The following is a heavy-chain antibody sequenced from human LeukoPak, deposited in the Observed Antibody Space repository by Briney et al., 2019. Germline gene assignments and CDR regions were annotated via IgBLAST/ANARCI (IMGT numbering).Heavy chain of an antibody. CDR3: ARDLRSTIFGVVTKAYYYMDV. V-gene: IGHV4-4*07. CDR1: GGSISSYY. Sequence: PSETLSLTCTVSGGSISSYYWSWLRQPAGEGLEWIGRIYTSGSTNYNPSLKSRVTMSVDTSKSHFSLKLSSVTAADTAVYYCARDLRSTIFGVVTKAYYYMDVWGKGTTVTVSS. CDR2: IYTSGST. D-gene: IGHD3-3*01. J-gene: IGHJ6*03.